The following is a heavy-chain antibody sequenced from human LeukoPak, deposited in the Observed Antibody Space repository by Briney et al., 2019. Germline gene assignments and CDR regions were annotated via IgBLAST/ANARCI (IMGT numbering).Heavy chain of an antibody. V-gene: IGHV4-39*01. CDR2: IYYSGST. Sequence: NPSETLSLTCTVSGGSISSSSYYWGWIRQPPGKGLEWIGSIYYSGSTYYNPSLKSRVTISVDTSKNQFSLKLSSVTAADTAVYYCARVGQPIDYWGQGTLVTVSS. CDR1: GGSISSSSYY. J-gene: IGHJ4*02. D-gene: IGHD3-10*01. CDR3: ARVGQPIDY.